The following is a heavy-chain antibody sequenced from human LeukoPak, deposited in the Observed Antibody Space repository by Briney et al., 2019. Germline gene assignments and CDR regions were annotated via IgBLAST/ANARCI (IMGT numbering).Heavy chain of an antibody. Sequence: GSLRLSCAASGFTFSSYAMSWVRQPPGKGREWMGEINHRGSTNYNLSLKSRVTISVDTSKNQFSLKLSSVTAADTAVYYCARQRLSWARYSSPLGPFDYWGQGTLVTVSS. CDR3: ARQRLSWARYSSPLGPFDY. CDR1: GFTFSSYA. J-gene: IGHJ4*02. V-gene: IGHV4-34*01. CDR2: INHRGST. D-gene: IGHD6-6*01.